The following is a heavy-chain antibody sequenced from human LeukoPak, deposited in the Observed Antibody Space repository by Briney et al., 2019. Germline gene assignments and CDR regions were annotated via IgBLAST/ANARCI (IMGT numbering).Heavy chain of an antibody. CDR3: AKDLLVQQLVPDYYFDY. V-gene: IGHV3-23*01. CDR1: GFTFSNAW. Sequence: GGSLRLSCAASGFTFSNAWMSWVRQAPWKGLEWVSAISGSGGSTYYADSVKGRLTISRDNSKNTLYLQMNSLRAEDTAVYYCAKDLLVQQLVPDYYFDYWGQGTLVTVSS. CDR2: ISGSGGST. J-gene: IGHJ4*02. D-gene: IGHD6-13*01.